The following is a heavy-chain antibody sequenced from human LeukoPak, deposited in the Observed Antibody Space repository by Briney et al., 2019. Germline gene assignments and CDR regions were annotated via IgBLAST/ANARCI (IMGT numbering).Heavy chain of an antibody. J-gene: IGHJ4*02. CDR3: ARGGSTDSIHSCGGNCYFLDY. Sequence: ASVTVSCKASGYTFTGNHMHWVRQAPGQGLEWMGWINPNSCGTNYARKFQGRVIMTRDTSISTAYMELSRLGSDDTAVYYCARGGSTDSIHSCGGNCYFLDYWGQGTLVTVSS. D-gene: IGHD2-21*02. CDR2: INPNSCGT. V-gene: IGHV1-2*02. CDR1: GYTFTGNH.